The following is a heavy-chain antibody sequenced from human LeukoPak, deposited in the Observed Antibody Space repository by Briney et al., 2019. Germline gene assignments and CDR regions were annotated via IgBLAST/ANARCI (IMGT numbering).Heavy chain of an antibody. CDR2: IHAGGTT. D-gene: IGHD6-25*01. Sequence: PGGSRRLSCAASGFTVSTNYMSWVRQAPGKGLEWVSIIHAGGTTYYADSVKGRFTISRDNSKNTLYLQMNSLRAEDTAVYSCARDPYSSGRGYYGMDVWGKGTTVTVSS. CDR1: GFTVSTNY. V-gene: IGHV3-66*01. J-gene: IGHJ6*04. CDR3: ARDPYSSGRGYYGMDV.